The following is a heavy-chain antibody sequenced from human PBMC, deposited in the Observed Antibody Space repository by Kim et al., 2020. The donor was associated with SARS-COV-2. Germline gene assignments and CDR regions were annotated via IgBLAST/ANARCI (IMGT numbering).Heavy chain of an antibody. CDR3: ARSYSSSSGAWFDP. D-gene: IGHD6-6*01. J-gene: IGHJ5*02. CDR1: GGSISSSSYY. Sequence: SETLSLTCTVSGGSISSSSYYWGWIRQPPGKGLEWIGSIYYSGSTYYNPSLKSRVTISVDTSKNQFSLKLSSVTAADTAVYYCARSYSSSSGAWFDPWGQGTLVTVSS. V-gene: IGHV4-39*01. CDR2: IYYSGST.